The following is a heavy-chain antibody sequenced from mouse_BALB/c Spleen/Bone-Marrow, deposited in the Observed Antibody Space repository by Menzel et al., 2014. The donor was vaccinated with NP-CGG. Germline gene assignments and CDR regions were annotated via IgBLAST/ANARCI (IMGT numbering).Heavy chain of an antibody. V-gene: IGHV4-1*02. CDR3: ARPGYYGYQDV. CDR1: GFDFSRYW. D-gene: IGHD1-2*01. J-gene: IGHJ1*01. CDR2: INPDSSTI. Sequence: VESGGSLKLSCAASGFDFSRYWMTWVRQAPGKGLEWIGEINPDSSTINYTPSLKDKFIISRDNAKNTLYLQMSKVRSEDTALYYCARPGYYGYQDVWGAGTTVTVSS.